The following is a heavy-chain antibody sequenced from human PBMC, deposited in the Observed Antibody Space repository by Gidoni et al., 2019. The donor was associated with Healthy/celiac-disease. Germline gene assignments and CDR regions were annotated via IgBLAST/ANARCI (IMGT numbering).Heavy chain of an antibody. V-gene: IGHV3-21*01. J-gene: IGHJ6*02. CDR3: ARDNYYGSFYYYGMDV. Sequence: EVQLVESGGGLVKPGGSLRLSCAASGFTFSSYSMNWVRQAPGKGLEWVSSISSSSSYIYYADSVKGRFTISRDNAKNSLYLQMNSLRAEDTAVYYCARDNYYGSFYYYGMDVWGQGTTVTVSS. CDR1: GFTFSSYS. CDR2: ISSSSSYI. D-gene: IGHD3-10*01.